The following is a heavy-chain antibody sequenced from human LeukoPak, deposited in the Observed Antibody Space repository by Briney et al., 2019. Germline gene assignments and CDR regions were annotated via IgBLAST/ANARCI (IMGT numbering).Heavy chain of an antibody. D-gene: IGHD6-13*01. CDR3: ARHGGWPQQLVLVYFQH. CDR2: IYTSGST. J-gene: IGHJ1*01. Sequence: SETLSLTCTVSGGSISSYYWSWIRQPPGKGLEWIGYIYTSGSTNYNPSLKSRVTISVDTSENQFSLKLSSVTAADTAVYYCARHGGWPQQLVLVYFQHWGQGTLVTVSS. CDR1: GGSISSYY. V-gene: IGHV4-4*09.